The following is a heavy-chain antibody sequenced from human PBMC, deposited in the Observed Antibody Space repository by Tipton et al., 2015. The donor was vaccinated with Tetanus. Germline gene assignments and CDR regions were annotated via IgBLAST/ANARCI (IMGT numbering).Heavy chain of an antibody. CDR2: DDDSGST. CDR1: GGSLSRYY. Sequence: TLSLTCAVYGGSLSRYYWTWIRQPPGKGLEWIGEDDDSGSTNYSPSLKSRVAISMDTSKNQISLKLSSVTAADTAVYYCARRSYCSSSRCFDAFDLWGQGTMVTVSS. D-gene: IGHD2-2*01. J-gene: IGHJ3*01. V-gene: IGHV4-34*01. CDR3: ARRSYCSSSRCFDAFDL.